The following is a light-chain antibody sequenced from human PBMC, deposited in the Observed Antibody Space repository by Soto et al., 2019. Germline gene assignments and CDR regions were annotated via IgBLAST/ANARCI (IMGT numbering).Light chain of an antibody. J-gene: IGKJ4*01. CDR1: QIVNSNF. CDR3: QQYDNSRLT. V-gene: IGKV3-20*01. Sequence: EIVLTQSPGTLSLSPGERATLSCRASQIVNSNFLTWYQQRPGQAPRLLIYGASSRAAGIPDRFSGSGSGRDFTLTISRLEPEDFGVYYCQQYDNSRLTFGGGTKVEIK. CDR2: GAS.